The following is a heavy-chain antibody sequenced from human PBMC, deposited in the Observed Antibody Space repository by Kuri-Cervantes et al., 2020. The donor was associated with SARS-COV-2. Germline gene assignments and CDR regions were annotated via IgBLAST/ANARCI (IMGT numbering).Heavy chain of an antibody. CDR1: GFTFSSYT. Sequence: GESLKISCAASGFTFSSYTMNWVRQAPGKGLEWIASISSSSRYMYYGDAVKGRFTISRDNAKNSLYLQMNSLRDEDTAVYYCARGTRDYWGQGTLVTVSS. V-gene: IGHV3-21*01. CDR3: ARGTRDY. J-gene: IGHJ4*02. CDR2: ISSSSRYM.